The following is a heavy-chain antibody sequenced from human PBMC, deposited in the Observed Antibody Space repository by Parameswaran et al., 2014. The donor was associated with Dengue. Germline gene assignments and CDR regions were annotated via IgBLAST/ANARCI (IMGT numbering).Heavy chain of an antibody. V-gene: IGHV1-46*03. J-gene: IGHJ4*02. D-gene: IGHD6-19*01. Sequence: PGASVKVSCKASGYTFTNYYMHWVRQAPGQGLEWMGIISPSGGGTTYAQKFQGRVTMTRGTSTSTVYMELSSLRFEDTAVYYCTRALLEGTEEIAMALDYWGQGTLVTVSS. CDR2: ISPSGGGT. CDR3: TRALLEGTEEIAMALDY. CDR1: GYTFTNYY.